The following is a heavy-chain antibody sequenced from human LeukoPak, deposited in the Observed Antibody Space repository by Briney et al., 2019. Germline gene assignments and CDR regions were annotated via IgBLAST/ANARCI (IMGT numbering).Heavy chain of an antibody. V-gene: IGHV1-18*04. CDR1: LYTHISYV. J-gene: IGHJ3*02. CDR2: ISAYNGNT. Sequence: SVKVTCKASLYTHISYVISWVRQAPGQELDGMGWISAYNGNTNYAQKLQGRVTMTTDTSTSTAYMELRSLRSDDTGVYYCARCGRGTKERDACVIWGQGTMVTVSS. CDR3: ARCGRGTKERDACVI. D-gene: IGHD1-1*01.